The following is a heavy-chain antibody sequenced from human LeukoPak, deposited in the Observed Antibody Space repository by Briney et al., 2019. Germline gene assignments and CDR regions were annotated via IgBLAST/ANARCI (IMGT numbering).Heavy chain of an antibody. Sequence: SGGPLRLSCAASGFTFDDYAMHWVRQAPGKGLEWVSGISWNSGSIGYADSVKGRFTISRDNAKNSLYLQMNSLRAEDTALYYCSKDKAAAGPYYFDYWGQGTLVTVSS. CDR2: ISWNSGSI. J-gene: IGHJ4*02. CDR3: SKDKAAAGPYYFDY. D-gene: IGHD6-13*01. CDR1: GFTFDDYA. V-gene: IGHV3-9*01.